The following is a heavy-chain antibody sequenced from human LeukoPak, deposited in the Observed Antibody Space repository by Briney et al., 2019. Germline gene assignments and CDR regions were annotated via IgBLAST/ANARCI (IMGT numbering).Heavy chain of an antibody. V-gene: IGHV3-48*04. CDR2: ISSSGNTI. D-gene: IGHD6-13*01. J-gene: IGHJ6*02. CDR3: ARDGAAAGTSYYYGMDV. Sequence: GGSLRLSCAASGFTFSSYSMNWVRQAPGKGLEWVSYISSSGNTIYYADSVKGRFTISRDNAKNSLYLQMNSLRAEDTAVYYCARDGAAAGTSYYYGMDVWGQGTTVTVSS. CDR1: GFTFSSYS.